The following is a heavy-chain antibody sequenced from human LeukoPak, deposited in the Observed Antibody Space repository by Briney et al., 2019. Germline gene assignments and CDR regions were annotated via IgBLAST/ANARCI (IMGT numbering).Heavy chain of an antibody. CDR3: ARDISDRTHYMDV. D-gene: IGHD1-14*01. Sequence: PGGSLRLACAVSGFTFSRYSLNWVRQAPGKGLEWVSYISSSSSSIHYADSVKGRFTISRDNAKNSLYLQMNSLRAEDTAVYYCARDISDRTHYMDVWGKGTTVTVSS. CDR2: ISSSSSSI. V-gene: IGHV3-48*04. CDR1: GFTFSRYS. J-gene: IGHJ6*03.